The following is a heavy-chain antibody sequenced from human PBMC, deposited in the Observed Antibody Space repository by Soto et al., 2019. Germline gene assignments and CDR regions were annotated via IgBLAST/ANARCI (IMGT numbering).Heavy chain of an antibody. CDR1: GCSVSRYS. V-gene: IGHV3-21*01. J-gene: IGHJ6*04. Sequence: GAQGKSGEPRGCSVSRYSMNWVHQTPGKGLEWVSSISSSSSYIYYADSVKGRFTISRDTSENTLHLQMDSLRVEDTAVYYCARDDVLCDGGRCYGIPLDVWGKRTTVTVSS. CDR3: ARDDVLCDGGRCYGIPLDV. D-gene: IGHD2-15*01. CDR2: ISSSSSYI.